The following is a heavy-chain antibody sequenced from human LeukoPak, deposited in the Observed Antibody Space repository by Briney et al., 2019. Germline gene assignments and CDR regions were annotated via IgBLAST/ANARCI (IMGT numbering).Heavy chain of an antibody. CDR3: AKGASRVRGVNQFDY. CDR1: GFNFSCYG. J-gene: IGHJ4*02. D-gene: IGHD3-10*01. CDR2: IRYDGSKK. Sequence: GESLTLSCAASGFNFSCYGMHWVRQAPGKGLAWVACIRYDGSKKYHADFAKGRITISRDNSKKTLYLQMNSPRADDPAVYYCAKGASRVRGVNQFDYWGQGTLVTVSS. V-gene: IGHV3-30*02.